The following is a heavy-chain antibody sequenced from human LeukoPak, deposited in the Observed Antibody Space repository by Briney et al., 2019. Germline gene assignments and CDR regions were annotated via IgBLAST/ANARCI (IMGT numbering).Heavy chain of an antibody. V-gene: IGHV4-59*01. CDR1: DGSISSYY. CDR3: ARGVTSAGVPFFDY. D-gene: IGHD6-13*01. CDR2: MYYSGRT. J-gene: IGHJ4*02. Sequence: SETLSLTCTVSDGSISSYYWSWIRQPPGKGLEWIGFMYYSGRTNYNPSLQSRVSISADTSQNQFSLSLSSVTAADTAVYYCARGVTSAGVPFFDYWGQGTLATVSS.